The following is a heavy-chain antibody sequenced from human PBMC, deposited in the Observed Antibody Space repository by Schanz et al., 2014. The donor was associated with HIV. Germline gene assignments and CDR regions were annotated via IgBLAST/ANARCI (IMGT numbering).Heavy chain of an antibody. V-gene: IGHV1-18*01. CDR2: ISPYNGNT. CDR3: AKVALFGDVIFYGMDV. CDR1: GYTFTSYG. D-gene: IGHD3-3*01. Sequence: QVQLVQSGAEVKKPGSSVKVSCKASGYTFTSYGISWVRQAPGQGLEWMGWISPYNGNTNYGQKFQGRVTIAADESASTXXMELNSLRSDDXXXYYCAKVALFGDVIFYGMDVWGHGTTVTVSS. J-gene: IGHJ6*02.